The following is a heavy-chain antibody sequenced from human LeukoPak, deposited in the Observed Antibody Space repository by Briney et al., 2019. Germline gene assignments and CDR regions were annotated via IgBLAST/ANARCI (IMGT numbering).Heavy chain of an antibody. CDR3: ARHIIGYSYGYPYYYYYYMDV. J-gene: IGHJ6*03. CDR1: GGSFSGYY. V-gene: IGHV4-34*01. CDR2: INHSGSI. D-gene: IGHD5-18*01. Sequence: SETLSLTCAVYGGSFSGYYWSWIRQPPGRGLEWIGEINHSGSINYNPPLKSRVTISVDTSKNQFSLKLSSVTAADTAVYYCARHIIGYSYGYPYYYYYYMDVWGKGTTVTISS.